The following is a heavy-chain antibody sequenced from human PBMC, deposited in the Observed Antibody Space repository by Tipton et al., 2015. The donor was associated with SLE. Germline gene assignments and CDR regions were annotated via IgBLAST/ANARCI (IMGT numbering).Heavy chain of an antibody. D-gene: IGHD1-14*01. Sequence: TLSLTCTVSGGSVSSRDSYWSWIRQPPGQGLEWIGNIYYSGSTSYNPSLKSRVTISVDTSKNQFSLKLSSVTAADTAVYYCARDRPDYYFDYWGQGILVTVSS. CDR1: GGSVSSRDSY. CDR3: ARDRPDYYFDY. CDR2: IYYSGST. V-gene: IGHV4-30-4*01. J-gene: IGHJ4*02.